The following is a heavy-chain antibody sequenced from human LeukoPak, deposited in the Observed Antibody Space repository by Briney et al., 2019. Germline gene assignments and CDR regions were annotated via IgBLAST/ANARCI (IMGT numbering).Heavy chain of an antibody. J-gene: IGHJ6*03. Sequence: SQTLSLTCAISGDSVSSNSAAWNWIRQSPSRGLEWLGRTYYRSKWYNDYAVSVKSRITINPDTSKNQFSLQLNSVTPEDTAVYYCARLKSKQWLVTSDYYYYMDGWGKGTTVTVSS. CDR1: GDSVSSNSAA. D-gene: IGHD6-19*01. CDR3: ARLKSKQWLVTSDYYYYMDG. CDR2: TYYRSKWYN. V-gene: IGHV6-1*01.